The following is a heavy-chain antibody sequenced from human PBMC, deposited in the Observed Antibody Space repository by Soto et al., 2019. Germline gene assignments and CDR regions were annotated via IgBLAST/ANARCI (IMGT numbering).Heavy chain of an antibody. CDR1: GYTFTSYG. D-gene: IGHD2-2*01. J-gene: IGHJ5*02. Sequence: QVQLVQSGAEVKKPGASMKVSCKASGYTFTSYGISWVRQAPGQGLEWMGWISAYNGNTNYAQTLQGRGTMTTDTSTITAYMELRSLRSDDTAVYYCAKAGGAGILVRWFDPWGQGTLVTVSS. CDR2: ISAYNGNT. CDR3: AKAGGAGILVRWFDP. V-gene: IGHV1-18*01.